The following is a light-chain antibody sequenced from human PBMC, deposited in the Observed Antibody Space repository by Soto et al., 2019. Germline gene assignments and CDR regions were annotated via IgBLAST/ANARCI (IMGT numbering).Light chain of an antibody. Sequence: EIVLTQSPGTLSLSPGERATLSCRASQSISDRLLAWYQQKPGQTPRLLIHGVSTRATGIPGRFSGSGSGTNFTLTISRLEPEVFAVYYGQQYDSSPPTLGQGTGWKSN. V-gene: IGKV3-20*01. CDR3: QQYDSSPPT. CDR2: GVS. J-gene: IGKJ1*01. CDR1: QSISDRL.